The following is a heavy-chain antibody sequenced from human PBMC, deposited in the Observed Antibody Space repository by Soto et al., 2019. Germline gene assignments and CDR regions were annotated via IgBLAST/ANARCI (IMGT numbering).Heavy chain of an antibody. Sequence: GGSLRLSCAASGFTFSSYGMHWVRQAPGKGLEWVAVIWYDGSNKYYADSVKGRFTISRDNSKNTLYLQMNSLRAEDTAVYYCAREPQPIKQGSMDYWGQGTLVTVSS. J-gene: IGHJ4*02. CDR2: IWYDGSNK. CDR1: GFTFSSYG. V-gene: IGHV3-33*01. D-gene: IGHD2-2*01. CDR3: AREPQPIKQGSMDY.